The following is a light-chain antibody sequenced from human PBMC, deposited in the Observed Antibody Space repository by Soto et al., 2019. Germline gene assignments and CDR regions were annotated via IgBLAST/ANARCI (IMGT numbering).Light chain of an antibody. CDR1: QGISSY. CDR2: AAS. CDR3: QQYYSYPPT. Sequence: AIRMTQSPSSRSASTGDRVTITCRASQGISSYLAWYQQKPGKAPKLLIYAASTLQSGVPSRFSGSGSGTDFTLTISCLQCEDFATYYCQQYYSYPPTFGQGTKLEIK. J-gene: IGKJ2*01. V-gene: IGKV1-8*01.